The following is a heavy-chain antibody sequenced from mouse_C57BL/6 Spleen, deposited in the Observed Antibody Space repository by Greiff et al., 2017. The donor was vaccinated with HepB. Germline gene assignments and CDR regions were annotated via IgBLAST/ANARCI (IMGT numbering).Heavy chain of an antibody. CDR3: ARSSRQTAQASLGAMDY. J-gene: IGHJ4*01. D-gene: IGHD3-2*02. Sequence: SGPELVKPGASVKISCKASGYSFTDYNMNWVKQSNGKSLEWIGVINPNYGTTSYNQKFKGKATLTVDQSSSTAYMQLNSLTSEDSAVYYCARSSRQTAQASLGAMDYWGQGTSVTVSS. CDR1: GYSFTDYN. V-gene: IGHV1-39*01. CDR2: INPNYGTT.